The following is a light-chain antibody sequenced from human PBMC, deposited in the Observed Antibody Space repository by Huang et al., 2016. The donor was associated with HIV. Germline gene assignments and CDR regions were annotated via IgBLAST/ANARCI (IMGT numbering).Light chain of an antibody. V-gene: IGKV1-5*03. Sequence: DIQMTQSPSTLSASVRDRVTITCRASQNIGSWVAWYQQKPGTPTKVVIYGAASLESVVPARFSGSGSGTEFSLSINNLEPDDFAIYYCQQYAAYPWTFGQGTKVEIK. CDR1: QNIGSW. J-gene: IGKJ1*01. CDR2: GAA. CDR3: QQYAAYPWT.